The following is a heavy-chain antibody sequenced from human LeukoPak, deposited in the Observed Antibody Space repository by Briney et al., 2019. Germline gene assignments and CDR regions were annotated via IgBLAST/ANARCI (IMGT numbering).Heavy chain of an antibody. Sequence: PSGTLSLTCAVSGGSISSPNWWSWVRQPPGKGLEGIGEIYHTGSTNYNPSLKSRVTISVDKSKNQFSLRLNSVTAADTAVYYCARDSFSRGSASYVGDDYWGQGTLVTVSS. J-gene: IGHJ4*02. CDR1: GGSISSPNW. V-gene: IGHV4-4*02. CDR3: ARDSFSRGSASYVGDDY. CDR2: IYHTGST. D-gene: IGHD6-19*01.